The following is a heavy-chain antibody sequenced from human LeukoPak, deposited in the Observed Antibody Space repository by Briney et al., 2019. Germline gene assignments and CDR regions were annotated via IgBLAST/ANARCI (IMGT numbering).Heavy chain of an antibody. J-gene: IGHJ4*02. CDR1: GGSISSYY. Sequence: SETLSLTCTVSGGSISSYYWSWIRQPAGKGLEWIGRIYTSGSTNNNPALKSRVSMSVDTSKNQFSLKLSSVTAADTAVYYCARVAYYDSSGWPDWGQGTLVTVSS. CDR3: ARVAYYDSSGWPD. V-gene: IGHV4-4*07. D-gene: IGHD3-22*01. CDR2: IYTSGST.